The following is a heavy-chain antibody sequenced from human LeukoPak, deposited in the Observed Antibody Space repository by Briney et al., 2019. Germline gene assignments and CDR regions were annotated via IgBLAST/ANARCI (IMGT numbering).Heavy chain of an antibody. V-gene: IGHV3-23*01. J-gene: IGHJ4*02. CDR3: AKRSVAGTASPYYFDY. D-gene: IGHD6-19*01. CDR2: ISGSGGST. CDR1: GFTFSSYA. Sequence: PGGSLRLSCAASGFTFSSYAMSWVRQAPGKGLEWVSAISGSGGSTYYADSVKGRSTISRDNSKNTLYLQMNSLRAEDTAVYYCAKRSVAGTASPYYFDYWGQGTLVTVSS.